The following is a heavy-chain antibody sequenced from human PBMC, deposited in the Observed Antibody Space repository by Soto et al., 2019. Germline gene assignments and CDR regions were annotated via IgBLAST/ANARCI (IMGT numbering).Heavy chain of an antibody. V-gene: IGHV3-21*01. D-gene: IGHD2-15*01. CDR3: ALYCSGGGCSHTLTAR. CDR2: ISSSSSYI. Sequence: PGWSLRLSCAASGFTFSSYSMNWVRQAPGKGLEWVSSISSSSSYIYYADSVKGRFTISRDNAKNSLYLQMNSLRAEDTAVYYCALYCSGGGCSHTLTARWGQGTLVTVSS. CDR1: GFTFSSYS. J-gene: IGHJ4*02.